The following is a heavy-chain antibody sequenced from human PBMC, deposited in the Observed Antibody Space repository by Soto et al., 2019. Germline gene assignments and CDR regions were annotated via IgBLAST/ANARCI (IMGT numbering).Heavy chain of an antibody. V-gene: IGHV3-23*01. Sequence: EVQLLESGGGLVQPGGSLRLSCAASGFTFSSYAMSWVRQAPGKGLEWVSAISGRGGNTYYADSVKGRFTISRDNSKNTLYLQMNSLRAEDPGVYYCANEGGSYRGGAFDYWGQGTLVTVSS. CDR3: ANEGGSYRGGAFDY. D-gene: IGHD3-16*02. CDR1: GFTFSSYA. J-gene: IGHJ4*02. CDR2: ISGRGGNT.